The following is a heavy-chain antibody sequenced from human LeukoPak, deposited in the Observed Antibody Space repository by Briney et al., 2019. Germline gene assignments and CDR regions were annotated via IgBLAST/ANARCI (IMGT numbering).Heavy chain of an antibody. D-gene: IGHD1-26*01. Sequence: GGSLRLSCAASGFTFSSNYMSWVRQGPGKGLEWVSVIYSGGSTYYSDSVKGRFTIARDNSKNTLYLQMNSLRADDTAVYYCAKKSGGPSPFDYWGQGTLVTVSS. CDR2: IYSGGST. CDR3: AKKSGGPSPFDY. J-gene: IGHJ4*02. CDR1: GFTFSSNY. V-gene: IGHV3-53*01.